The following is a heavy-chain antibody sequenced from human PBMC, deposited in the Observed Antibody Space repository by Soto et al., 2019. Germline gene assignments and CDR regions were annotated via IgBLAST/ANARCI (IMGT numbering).Heavy chain of an antibody. CDR1: GFTFSSYW. CDR3: ARGRYCSGGSCYSGPLGTNWFDP. CDR2: INSDGSST. D-gene: IGHD2-15*01. Sequence: GGSLRLSCAASGFTFSSYWMHWVRQAPGKGLVWVSRINSDGSSTSYADSVKGRFTISRDNAKNTLYLQMNSLRAEDTAVYYCARGRYCSGGSCYSGPLGTNWFDPWGQGTLVTVSS. V-gene: IGHV3-74*01. J-gene: IGHJ5*02.